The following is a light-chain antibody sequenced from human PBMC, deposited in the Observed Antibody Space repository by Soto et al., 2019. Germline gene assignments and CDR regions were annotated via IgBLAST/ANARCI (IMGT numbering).Light chain of an antibody. CDR1: QSISSW. CDR3: EQYNSYWS. CDR2: KAS. Sequence: DIQMTQSPSTLSASVGDRVTITCRASQSISSWLAWYQQKPGKAPKLLIYKASSLESGVPSRFSGSGSGTEITLTISSLQPDDFATYYCEQYNSYWSFGQRTKVEIK. V-gene: IGKV1-5*03. J-gene: IGKJ1*01.